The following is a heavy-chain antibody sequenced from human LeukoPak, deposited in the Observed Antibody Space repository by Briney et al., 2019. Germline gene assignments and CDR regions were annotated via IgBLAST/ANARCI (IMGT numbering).Heavy chain of an antibody. CDR2: INKDGGGI. V-gene: IGHV3-7*03. J-gene: IGHJ6*04. Sequence: PGGSLRLSRAVSGFPFSNSWMYWVRQAPGKGLGGVANINKDGGGISYVDSVKGRFIISRDNARNSLYLQMNSLRVEDTAVYFCAGGISMDVWGKGTAVTVSS. CDR3: AGGISMDV. CDR1: GFPFSNSW.